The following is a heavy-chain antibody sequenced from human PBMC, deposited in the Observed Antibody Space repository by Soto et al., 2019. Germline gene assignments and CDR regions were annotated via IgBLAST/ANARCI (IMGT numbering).Heavy chain of an antibody. Sequence: SETLSLTCTVSGGSVSSGDYFWSWLRQPPGKRLEWIAYIYYSGSTNYNPSLRSRATISVDTSKSQVSLTLTSMTAADAALYYCARSPNYYYYGFDVWGQGTAVTVSS. CDR1: GGSVSSGDYF. CDR3: ARSPNYYYYGFDV. CDR2: IYYSGST. V-gene: IGHV4-61*08. J-gene: IGHJ6*02. D-gene: IGHD3-10*01.